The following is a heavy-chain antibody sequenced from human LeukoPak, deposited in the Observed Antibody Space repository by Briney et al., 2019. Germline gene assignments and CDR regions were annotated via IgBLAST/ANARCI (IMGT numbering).Heavy chain of an antibody. Sequence: ASVKVSCTASGYTFISYGISWVRQAPGQGLEWMGWISAYNGNTNYAQKLQGRVTMTTDTSTSTAYMELRSLRSDDTAVYYCARESSGSGYYYDFDYWGQGTLVTVSS. V-gene: IGHV1-18*01. CDR3: ARESSGSGYYYDFDY. J-gene: IGHJ4*02. CDR1: GYTFISYG. D-gene: IGHD3-22*01. CDR2: ISAYNGNT.